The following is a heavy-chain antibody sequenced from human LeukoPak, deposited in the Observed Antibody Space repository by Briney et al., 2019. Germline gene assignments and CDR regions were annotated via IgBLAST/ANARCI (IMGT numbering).Heavy chain of an antibody. J-gene: IGHJ4*02. CDR1: GGSISSGGYS. D-gene: IGHD4-17*01. V-gene: IGHV4-30-2*01. CDR3: ARQDNGDYGPLDS. Sequence: SQTLSLTCAVSGGSISSGGYSWSWIQQPPGKGLEWIGYIYHSGGTYYNPSLKSRVTISVDTSKNQFSLKLSSVTAADTAVYYCARQDNGDYGPLDSWGQGTLVTVSS. CDR2: IYHSGGT.